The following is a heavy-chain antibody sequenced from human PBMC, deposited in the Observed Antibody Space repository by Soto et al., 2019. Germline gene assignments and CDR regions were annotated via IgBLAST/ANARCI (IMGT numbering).Heavy chain of an antibody. Sequence: SVKVSCKASGGTFSSYAICWVRQAPGQGLEWMGGIIPIFGTANYAQKFQGRVTITADKSTSTGYMELSSLRAQDPAVYYPAGDIASARPEAGPVLWGEGTLDTV. CDR2: IIPIFGTA. CDR1: GGTFSSYA. V-gene: IGHV1-69*06. D-gene: IGHD6-6*01. CDR3: AGDIASARPEAGPVL. J-gene: IGHJ4*02.